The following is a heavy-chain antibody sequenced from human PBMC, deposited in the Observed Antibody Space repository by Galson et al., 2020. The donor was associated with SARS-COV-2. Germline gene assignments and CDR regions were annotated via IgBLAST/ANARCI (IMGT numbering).Heavy chain of an antibody. Sequence: SETLSLTCAVSGGSISSSNWWSWVRQPPGKGLEWIGEIYHSGSTNYNPSLKSRVTISVDKSKNQFSLKLSSVTAADTAVYYCARDFGDFWSGYLRSWFDPWGQGTLVTVSS. CDR3: ARDFGDFWSGYLRSWFDP. V-gene: IGHV4-4*02. J-gene: IGHJ5*02. CDR1: GGSISSSNW. CDR2: IYHSGST. D-gene: IGHD3-3*01.